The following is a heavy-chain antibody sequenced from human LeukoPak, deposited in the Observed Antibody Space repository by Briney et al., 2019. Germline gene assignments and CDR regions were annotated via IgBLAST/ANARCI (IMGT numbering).Heavy chain of an antibody. CDR3: AKAPRGYEWFLDY. D-gene: IGHD2-8*01. V-gene: IGHV3-23*01. Sequence: PGGSLRLSCAASGFTFSNYAMSWVRQAPGKGLEWVSLISGSGFSTYYADSVKGRFTISRNNYKNTLYLQMNSLRAEDPAVYYCAKAPRGYEWFLDYWGQGTVVTVSS. J-gene: IGHJ4*02. CDR2: ISGSGFST. CDR1: GFTFSNYA.